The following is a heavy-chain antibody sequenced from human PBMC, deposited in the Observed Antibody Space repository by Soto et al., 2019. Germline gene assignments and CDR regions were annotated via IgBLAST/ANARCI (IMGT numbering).Heavy chain of an antibody. CDR1: GDTFNRYA. D-gene: IGHD3-3*01. CDR3: ARGARFWEWLSFDP. CDR2: IIPIFGTA. J-gene: IGHJ5*02. Sequence: QVQLEQSGAEVKTLGSSVKVSCKASGDTFNRYAISWVRQAPGQGLEWMGGIIPIFGTANYAPQFQDRVAISADEPTTTAYMELTSRKSEDTAVYFCARGARFWEWLSFDPWGQGTLVTVSS. V-gene: IGHV1-69*13.